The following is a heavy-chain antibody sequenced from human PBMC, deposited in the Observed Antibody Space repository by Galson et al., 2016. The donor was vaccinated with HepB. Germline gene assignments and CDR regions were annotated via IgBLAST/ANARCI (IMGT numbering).Heavy chain of an antibody. CDR2: ISSSRSYT. J-gene: IGHJ3*02. D-gene: IGHD6-13*01. CDR1: GFTCSDYY. V-gene: IGHV3-11*05. Sequence: SLRLSCAASGFTCSDYYMSWIRQAPGKGLEWVSYISSSRSYTKYADSVKGRFTISRDNAKNSLYLQMNSLRAEDTAVYYCARDGSSRSSPNGFDIWGQGTMVTVSS. CDR3: ARDGSSRSSPNGFDI.